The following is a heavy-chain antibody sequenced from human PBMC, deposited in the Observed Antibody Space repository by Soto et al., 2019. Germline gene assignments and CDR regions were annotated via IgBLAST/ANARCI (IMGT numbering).Heavy chain of an antibody. Sequence: EVQLVESGGGLVQPGGSLRLSCAASGFTFSSYWMHWVRQAPGKGLVWVSRINSDGSSTSYADSVKGRFTISRDNAKNTLYLHMNSLRAEDTAAYYCARGLKNYYGVDVWGQGTTATVSS. CDR2: INSDGSST. V-gene: IGHV3-74*01. CDR1: GFTFSSYW. CDR3: ARGLKNYYGVDV. J-gene: IGHJ6*02. D-gene: IGHD6-19*01.